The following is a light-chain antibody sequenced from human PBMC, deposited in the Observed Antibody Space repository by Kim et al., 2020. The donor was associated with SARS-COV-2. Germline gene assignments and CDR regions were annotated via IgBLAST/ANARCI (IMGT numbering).Light chain of an antibody. J-gene: IGLJ3*02. CDR1: SGHGSHA. Sequence: GHSVKLNCTCTSGHGSHAIASLNHQPETVQGYLMKLNSDGSHSKGDALPDRFSGSSAGAARSLSISSLQSEDEADYYCQTWVTARVFGGGTKLTVL. CDR3: QTWVTARV. V-gene: IGLV4-69*01. CDR2: LNSDGSH.